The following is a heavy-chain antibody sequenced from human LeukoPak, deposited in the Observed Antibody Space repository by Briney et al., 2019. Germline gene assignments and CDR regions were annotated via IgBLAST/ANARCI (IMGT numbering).Heavy chain of an antibody. J-gene: IGHJ4*02. Sequence: ASVKVSCKASGSIFINYHINWVRQATGQGLEWMGWINPNNGDSGYAQKFQGRVTITRDTSISAAYMELRSLRSEGTAIYFCARTTSLTASGYDYWGQGTLVTVSS. CDR1: GSIFINYH. D-gene: IGHD4-17*01. CDR3: ARTTSLTASGYDY. V-gene: IGHV1-8*03. CDR2: INPNNGDS.